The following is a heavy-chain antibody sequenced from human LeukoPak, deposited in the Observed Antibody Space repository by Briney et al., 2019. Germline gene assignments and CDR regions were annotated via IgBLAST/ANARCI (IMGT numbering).Heavy chain of an antibody. CDR2: INWNSDSI. V-gene: IGHV3-9*01. CDR1: GFTFDDYA. D-gene: IGHD5-12*01. J-gene: IGHJ4*02. Sequence: GGSLRLSCAVSGFTFDDYAMHWVRQVPGEGLEWVSGINWNSDSIGYADSVKGRFTTSRDNAKNSLYLQMNSLRAEDTAFYYCAINGGGDSGYGNFDYWGQGTLVTVSS. CDR3: AINGGGDSGYGNFDY.